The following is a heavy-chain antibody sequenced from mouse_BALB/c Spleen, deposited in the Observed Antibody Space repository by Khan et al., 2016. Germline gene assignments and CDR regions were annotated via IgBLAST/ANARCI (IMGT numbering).Heavy chain of an antibody. CDR1: GFTLTGYG. CDR2: IWGDGST. Sequence: VELVESGPGLVAPSQSLSITCTVSGFTLTGYGVNWVRQPPGKGLEWLGMIWGDGSTDYNSALKSRLSISTDNSKSQVFLKMNSLQTDDTARYXCARVLYYDPGWCAYWGQGTLVTVSA. J-gene: IGHJ3*01. CDR3: ARVLYYDPGWCAY. D-gene: IGHD2-4*01. V-gene: IGHV2-6-7*01.